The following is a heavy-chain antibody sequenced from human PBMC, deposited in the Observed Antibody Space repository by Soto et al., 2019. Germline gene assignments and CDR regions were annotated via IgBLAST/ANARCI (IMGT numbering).Heavy chain of an antibody. Sequence: QVQLQESGPGLVKPSGTLSLTCAVSSGSISSSNWWSWVRQPPGKGLEWIGEIYHSGSTNYNPSLTSRVTISVDKSKNQFSLKLSSVTAADTAVYYCARGLPYCSGCSCYYMDVWGKGTTVTVSS. D-gene: IGHD2-15*01. CDR1: SGSISSSNW. CDR2: IYHSGST. V-gene: IGHV4-4*02. J-gene: IGHJ6*03. CDR3: ARGLPYCSGCSCYYMDV.